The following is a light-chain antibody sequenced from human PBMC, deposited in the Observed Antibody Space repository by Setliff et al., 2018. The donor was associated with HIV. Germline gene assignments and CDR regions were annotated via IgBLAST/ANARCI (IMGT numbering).Light chain of an antibody. CDR1: QSILYNSNNKNY. Sequence: DIVMTQSPDSLAVSLGERATLNCKSSQSILYNSNNKNYLAWYQQRPGQSPRLLIYWASTREIGVPDRFSGSGSGTDFTLTISSLQAEDVAVYFCQQYYTTPLTFGKGTKVDIK. CDR3: QQYYTTPLT. CDR2: WAS. V-gene: IGKV4-1*01. J-gene: IGKJ1*01.